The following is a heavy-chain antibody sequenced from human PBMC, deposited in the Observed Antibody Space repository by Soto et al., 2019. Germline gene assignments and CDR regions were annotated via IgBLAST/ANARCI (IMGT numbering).Heavy chain of an antibody. J-gene: IGHJ6*02. Sequence: QVQLVQSGAEVKKPGSSVTVSCKASGGTFGNSAISWVRQAPGQGLEWMGGIIPIFPTTDYAQKFQGRVTITEDESKTTAYMELTSLRSEDTAVSYCDRDKDRLKFGGNYYYAMAVWGQGTTVTVSS. CDR3: DRDKDRLKFGGNYYYAMAV. CDR1: GGTFGNSA. CDR2: IIPIFPTT. D-gene: IGHD6-25*01. V-gene: IGHV1-69*12.